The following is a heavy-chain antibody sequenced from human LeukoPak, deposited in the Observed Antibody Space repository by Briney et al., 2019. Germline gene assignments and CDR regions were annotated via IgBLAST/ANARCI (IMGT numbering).Heavy chain of an antibody. D-gene: IGHD1-26*01. CDR2: IYSGGST. CDR3: ARAGGTYYGIAFDI. Sequence: GGSLRLSCAASGFTVSSNYMSWVRQAPGKGLEWVSVIYSGGSTYYADSVKGRFTISRDNSKNTLYLQMNSLRAEDTAVYYCARAGGTYYGIAFDIWGQGTMVTVSS. V-gene: IGHV3-66*01. J-gene: IGHJ3*02. CDR1: GFTVSSNY.